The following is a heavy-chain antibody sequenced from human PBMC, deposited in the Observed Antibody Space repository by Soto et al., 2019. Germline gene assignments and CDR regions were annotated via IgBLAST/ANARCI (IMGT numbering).Heavy chain of an antibody. J-gene: IGHJ5*02. D-gene: IGHD4-17*01. V-gene: IGHV1-46*01. Sequence: ASVKVSCKASGYTFTTYNMHWVRQAPGQGLEWMGIINPSGGSTDYAQRFQGRVTMTSDTSTSTVYMELSSLRTDDTAVYYCARVVVPTTVTTSNWFDPWGQGTLVTVSS. CDR2: INPSGGST. CDR1: GYTFTTYN. CDR3: ARVVVPTTVTTSNWFDP.